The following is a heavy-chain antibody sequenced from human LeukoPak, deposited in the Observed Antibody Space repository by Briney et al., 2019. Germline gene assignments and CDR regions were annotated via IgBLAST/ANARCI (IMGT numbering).Heavy chain of an antibody. D-gene: IGHD3-22*01. Sequence: ASVKVSCKASGYTFTSYDINWVRQATGQGLEWMGWINPNSGGTNYAQKFQGWVTMTRDTSISTAYMELSRLRSDDTAVYYCVFSSSGYQYYFDYWGQGTLVTVSS. CDR2: INPNSGGT. J-gene: IGHJ4*02. V-gene: IGHV1-2*04. CDR1: GYTFTSYD. CDR3: VFSSSGYQYYFDY.